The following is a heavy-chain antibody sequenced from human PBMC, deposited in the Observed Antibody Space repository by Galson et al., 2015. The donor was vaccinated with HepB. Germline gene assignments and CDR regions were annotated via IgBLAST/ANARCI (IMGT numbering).Heavy chain of an antibody. V-gene: IGHV6-1*01. CDR1: GDSVSNNYAA. D-gene: IGHD3-22*01. CDR2: TYYRSKWYN. Sequence: CAISGDSVSNNYAAWNWIRQPPSRGLEWLGRTYYRSKWYNDYANSVKRRVTINSDTSKNQFSLHLKSVTPDDTAVYYCAREIHKYFYDSSGYDYWGQGSLVTVSS. CDR3: AREIHKYFYDSSGYDY. J-gene: IGHJ4*02.